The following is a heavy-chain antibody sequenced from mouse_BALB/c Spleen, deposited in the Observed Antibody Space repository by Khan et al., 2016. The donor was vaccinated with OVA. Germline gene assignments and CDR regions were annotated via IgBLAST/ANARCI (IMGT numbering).Heavy chain of an antibody. Sequence: VQLQQSGTVLARPGTSVKMSCKASGYTFTSYWMHWVKQRPGQGLEWIGAIYPGNSDTSYNQKFKGKAKLPAVTSNSPAYMELSSLTNEDSAVYYCTRFGYLFAYWGQGTLVTVSA. CDR2: IYPGNSDT. J-gene: IGHJ3*01. V-gene: IGHV1-5*01. D-gene: IGHD2-2*01. CDR3: TRFGYLFAY. CDR1: GYTFTSYW.